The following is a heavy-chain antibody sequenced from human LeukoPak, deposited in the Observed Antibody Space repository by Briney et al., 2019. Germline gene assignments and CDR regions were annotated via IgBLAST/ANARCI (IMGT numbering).Heavy chain of an antibody. CDR3: ASSLVAGYYYYNYYYMDV. CDR1: GFTFSSYT. CDR2: ISSSSSYI. J-gene: IGHJ6*03. Sequence: GGSLRLSCAASGFTFSSYTMNWVRQAPGKGLEWVSSISSSSSYIYYADSVEGRFTISRDNAKNSLYLQMNSLRAEDTAVYYCASSLVAGYYYYNYYYMDVWGKGTTVTVSS. D-gene: IGHD5-18*01. V-gene: IGHV3-21*01.